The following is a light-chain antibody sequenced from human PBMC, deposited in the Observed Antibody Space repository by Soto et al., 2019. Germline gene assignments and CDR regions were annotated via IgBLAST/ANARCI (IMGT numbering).Light chain of an antibody. CDR1: SSNIGAGYD. CDR2: ADN. CDR3: QSYDTGLSGAL. Sequence: SVLTQTPSVSGAPGQKITMSCTGSSSNIGAGYDVHWYQQVPGAAPRLLIYADNNRPSWVPDRFSASNSGTSASLAITGLQGEDEANYYCQSYDTGLSGALFGAGTKLTVL. J-gene: IGLJ3*02. V-gene: IGLV1-40*01.